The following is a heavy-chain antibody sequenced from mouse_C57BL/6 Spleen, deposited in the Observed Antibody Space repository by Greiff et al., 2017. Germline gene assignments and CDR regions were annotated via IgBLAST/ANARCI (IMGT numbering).Heavy chain of an antibody. J-gene: IGHJ4*01. CDR2: IDPETGGT. D-gene: IGHD1-1*01. V-gene: IGHV1-15*01. Sequence: VQLQQSGAELVRPGASVTLSCKASGYTFTDYEMHWVKQTPVHGLEWIGAIDPETGGTAYNQKVKGKAILTADKSSSTAYMELRSLTSEDSAVYYCTRPIYYYGSSYAMDYWGQGTSVTVSS. CDR1: GYTFTDYE. CDR3: TRPIYYYGSSYAMDY.